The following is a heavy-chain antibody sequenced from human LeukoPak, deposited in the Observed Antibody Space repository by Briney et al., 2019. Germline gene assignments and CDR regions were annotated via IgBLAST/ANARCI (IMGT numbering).Heavy chain of an antibody. Sequence: GASVTVSFMASGYTFTSCDSNGVRPATGQGLEGMGLRNPNSGNTGYAQKFQGRVTMTRNTSISTAYMELSSLRSEDTAVYYCARAGYSSSRYYYYYMDVWGKGTTVTVSS. CDR3: ARAGYSSSRYYYYYMDV. J-gene: IGHJ6*03. V-gene: IGHV1-8*01. D-gene: IGHD6-6*01. CDR2: RNPNSGNT. CDR1: GYTFTSCD.